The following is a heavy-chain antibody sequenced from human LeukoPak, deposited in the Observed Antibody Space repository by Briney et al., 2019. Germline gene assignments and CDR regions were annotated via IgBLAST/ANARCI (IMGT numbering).Heavy chain of an antibody. CDR3: AKGFFASTASRPHY. CDR2: ISFDGSDE. V-gene: IGHV3-30*09. CDR1: GFIFKNYP. J-gene: IGHJ4*02. D-gene: IGHD6-6*01. Sequence: GGSLRLSCEASGFIFKNYPMHWVRQAPGKGLEWVAVISFDGSDEKYSDLVKGRFAISRDNSKNTLYLQMNSLRAEDTAVYYCAKGFFASTASRPHYWGQGTLVTVSS.